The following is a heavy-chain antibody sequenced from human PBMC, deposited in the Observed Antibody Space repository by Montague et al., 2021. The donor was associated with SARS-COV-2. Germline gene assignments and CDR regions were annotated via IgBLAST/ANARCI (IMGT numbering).Heavy chain of an antibody. CDR2: IYYTGNT. CDR1: GGSITNNIDY. CDR3: ARLKRYFDSSGSPSVFDF. J-gene: IGHJ3*01. D-gene: IGHD3-22*01. V-gene: IGHV4-39*02. Sequence: SETLSLTCTVSGGSITNNIDYWAWIRQPPGKGLEWIGSIYYTGNTYYDPSLKSRVTISVVTSKNHFTLKLSSVTAAETAVYYCARLKRYFDSSGSPSVFDFWGQGTKVTVS.